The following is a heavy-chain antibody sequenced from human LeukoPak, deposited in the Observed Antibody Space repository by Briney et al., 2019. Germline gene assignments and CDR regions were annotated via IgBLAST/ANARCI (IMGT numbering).Heavy chain of an antibody. CDR3: AKTLRDSSGYYAAGN. J-gene: IGHJ4*02. V-gene: IGHV3-30*02. CDR1: GFTFSSYG. Sequence: PGGSLRLSCAASGFTFSSYGMHWVRQAPGKGLEWVAFIRYDGNNKQYADSVKGRFTISRDDPKNTLYLQMNSLRAEDTAMYYCAKTLRDSSGYYAAGNWGQGTLVTVSS. D-gene: IGHD3-22*01. CDR2: IRYDGNNK.